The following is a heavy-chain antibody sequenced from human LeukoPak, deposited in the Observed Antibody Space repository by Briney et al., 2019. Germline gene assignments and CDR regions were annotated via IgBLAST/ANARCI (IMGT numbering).Heavy chain of an antibody. CDR3: ARGKYCSGGSCYNGGY. V-gene: IGHV3-23*01. D-gene: IGHD2-15*01. CDR1: GFTFSNHV. CDR2: ITASGDST. Sequence: GGSLRLSFAASGFTFSNHVMIWVRQAPGKGLEWVSGITASGDSTYYADSVEGRFTMSRNNSKNTVYLQMNSLRVDDTAVYYCARGKYCSGGSCYNGGYWGQGTLVTVSS. J-gene: IGHJ4*02.